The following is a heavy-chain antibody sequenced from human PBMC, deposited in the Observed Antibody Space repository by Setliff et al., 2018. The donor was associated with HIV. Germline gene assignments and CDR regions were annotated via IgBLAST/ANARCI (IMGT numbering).Heavy chain of an antibody. CDR1: GGSISSYY. V-gene: IGHV4-4*08. CDR3: ARDQSAQSVYTAYSYEGRDYMDV. D-gene: IGHD5-18*01. CDR2: IYTSGIT. J-gene: IGHJ6*03. Sequence: KASETLSLTCTVSGGSISSYYWSWIRLPPGKGLEWIGYIYTSGITNYNPSLKSRVTMSVDTSKNQFSLKLSPVTAADTAVYYCARDQSAQSVYTAYSYEGRDYMDVWGKGTTVTVSS.